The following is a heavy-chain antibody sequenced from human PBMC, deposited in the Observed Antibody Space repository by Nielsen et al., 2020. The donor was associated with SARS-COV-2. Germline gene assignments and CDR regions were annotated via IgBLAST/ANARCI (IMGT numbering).Heavy chain of an antibody. Sequence: GGSLRLSCAASGFTFSSYAMSWVRQAPGKGLEWVSAISGSGGGTYYADSVKGRFTISRDNSKNTLYLQMNSLRAEDTAVYYCAKDLDYGAYYYGMDVWGQGTTVTVSS. CDR3: AKDLDYGAYYYGMDV. J-gene: IGHJ6*02. V-gene: IGHV3-23*01. CDR1: GFTFSSYA. D-gene: IGHD4-17*01. CDR2: ISGSGGGT.